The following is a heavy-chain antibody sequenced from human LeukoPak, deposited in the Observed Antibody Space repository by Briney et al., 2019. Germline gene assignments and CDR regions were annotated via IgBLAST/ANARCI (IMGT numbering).Heavy chain of an antibody. V-gene: IGHV3-11*01. J-gene: IGHJ4*02. Sequence: SGGSLRLSCAASGFTFSDYYMSWIRQAPGKGLEWVSYISSNGSTIYYADSVRGRLTISRDNAKNSLYLQMNSLRAEDTAVYYCARDSYYYGSGSLPYYFDYWGQGTLVTVSS. CDR3: ARDSYYYGSGSLPYYFDY. CDR1: GFTFSDYY. CDR2: ISSNGSTI. D-gene: IGHD3-10*01.